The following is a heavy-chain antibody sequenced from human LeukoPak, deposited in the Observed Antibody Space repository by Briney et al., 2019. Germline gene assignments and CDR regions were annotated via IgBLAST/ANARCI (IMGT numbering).Heavy chain of an antibody. CDR3: AKDNGTDSSGWNILDY. V-gene: IGHV3-30-3*01. Sequence: QPGGSLRLSCAASGFTFSSYAMHWVRQAPGKGLEWVAVISYDGSNKYYADSVKGRFTISRDNSKNTLYLQMNSLRAEDTAVYYCAKDNGTDSSGWNILDYWGQGTLVTVSS. CDR2: ISYDGSNK. D-gene: IGHD6-19*01. CDR1: GFTFSSYA. J-gene: IGHJ4*02.